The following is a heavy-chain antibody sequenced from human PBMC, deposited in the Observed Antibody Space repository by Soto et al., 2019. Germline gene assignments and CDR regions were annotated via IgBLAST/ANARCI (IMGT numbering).Heavy chain of an antibody. D-gene: IGHD3-10*02. J-gene: IGHJ4*02. CDR1: GGTFSSYA. CDR3: AIDRCSAGAYDY. Sequence: ASVKVSCKASGGTFSSYAISWVRQAPGQGLEWMGGIIPIFGTANYAQKFQGRVTITADESTSTACMELSSLRSEDTAVYYCAIDRCSAGAYDYWGQGTLVTVS. V-gene: IGHV1-69*13. CDR2: IIPIFGTA.